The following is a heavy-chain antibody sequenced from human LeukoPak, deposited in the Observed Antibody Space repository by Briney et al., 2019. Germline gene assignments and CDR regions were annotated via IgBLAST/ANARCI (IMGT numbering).Heavy chain of an antibody. J-gene: IGHJ5*02. Sequence: VASVKVSCKASGGTFSSYAISWVRQAPGQGLEWMGRIIPILGIANYAQKFQGRVTITADKSTSTAYMELSSLRSEDTAVYYCARMDPGGWFDPWGQGTLVTVSS. CDR3: ARMDPGGWFDP. D-gene: IGHD2-2*03. CDR2: IIPILGIA. V-gene: IGHV1-69*04. CDR1: GGTFSSYA.